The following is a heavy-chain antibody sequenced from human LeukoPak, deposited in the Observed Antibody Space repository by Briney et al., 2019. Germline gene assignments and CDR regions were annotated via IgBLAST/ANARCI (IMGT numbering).Heavy chain of an antibody. CDR3: ARDRDSSGYIFDY. V-gene: IGHV4-31*03. CDR1: GGSISSGGNY. Sequence: KASETLSLTCTVSGGSISSGGNYWSWLRQHPGKGLEWIGYIYYTGSTYYNPSLKSRVTISVDTSKNQFSLKLSSVTAADTAVYYCARDRDSSGYIFDYWGQGTLVTVSS. CDR2: IYYTGST. D-gene: IGHD3-22*01. J-gene: IGHJ4*02.